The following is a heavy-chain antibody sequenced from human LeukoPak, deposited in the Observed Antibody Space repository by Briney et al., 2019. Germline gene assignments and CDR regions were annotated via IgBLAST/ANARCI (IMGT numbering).Heavy chain of an antibody. J-gene: IGHJ4*02. CDR3: VVGGSPGY. D-gene: IGHD2-15*01. CDR2: ISTDGYTT. V-gene: IGHV3-74*01. Sequence: GGSLRLSCAASGLAFSAYKMHWVRQAPRRGLVWVSRISTDGYTTDYADFVQGRFTAPRDNTKNTWSLEMNSLRAEDTAVYYCVVGGSPGYWGQGTLVTVSS. CDR1: GLAFSAYK.